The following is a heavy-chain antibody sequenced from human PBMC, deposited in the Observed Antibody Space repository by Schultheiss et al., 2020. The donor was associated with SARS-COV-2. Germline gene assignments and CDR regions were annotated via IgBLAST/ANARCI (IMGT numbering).Heavy chain of an antibody. CDR3: AREKVGATGGVDY. D-gene: IGHD1-26*01. CDR2: ISSGGSSI. V-gene: IGHV3-48*03. Sequence: GGSLRLSCAASGFTFSSYEMNWVRQAPGKGLEWVSYISSGGSSIYYGDSVKGRFTISRDNSKNTLYLQMNSLRAEDTAVYYCAREKVGATGGVDYWGQGTLVTVSS. J-gene: IGHJ4*02. CDR1: GFTFSSYE.